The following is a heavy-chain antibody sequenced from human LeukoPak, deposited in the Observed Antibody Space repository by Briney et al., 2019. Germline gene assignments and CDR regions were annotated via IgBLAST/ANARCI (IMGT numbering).Heavy chain of an antibody. D-gene: IGHD6-13*01. CDR3: ARGAEAETSPLDF. CDR2: INPKSGAA. V-gene: IGHV1-2*02. Sequence: ASVKVSCKASGYTFTGYYMHWVRQAPGQGLEWLGWINPKSGAADYAQQFRGRVTMTRDTSINTDYMEMKRVTSDDTAVYYCARGAEAETSPLDFWGQGTLVTVSS. J-gene: IGHJ4*02. CDR1: GYTFTGYY.